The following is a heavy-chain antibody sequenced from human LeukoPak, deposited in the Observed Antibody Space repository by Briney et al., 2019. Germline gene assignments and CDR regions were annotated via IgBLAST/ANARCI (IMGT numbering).Heavy chain of an antibody. CDR2: ISGYNGNT. V-gene: IGHV1-18*01. CDR3: ARDLGSNFYYALDY. CDR1: GYTSTSYG. D-gene: IGHD3-22*01. J-gene: IGHJ4*02. Sequence: ASVKVSCKASGYTSTSYGISWVRQAPGQGLEWMGWISGYNGNTNYEQKVQGRVTMTTDTSTNTAYMELRSLRSDDTAVYYCARDLGSNFYYALDYWGQGTLVTVSS.